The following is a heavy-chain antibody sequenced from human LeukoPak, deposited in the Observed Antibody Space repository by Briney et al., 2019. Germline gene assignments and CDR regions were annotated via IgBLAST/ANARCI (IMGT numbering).Heavy chain of an antibody. J-gene: IGHJ4*02. V-gene: IGHV1-24*01. CDR3: ATEHWNYLFDY. D-gene: IGHD1-7*01. Sequence: GASVKVSCKVSGYSLTESSMHWVRQAPGKGLEWMGGFDPEDGETIYAQKFQGRVTMTEDTSTDTAYTELSSLRYEDTAIYNCATEHWNYLFDYWGQGTLVTVSS. CDR1: GYSLTESS. CDR2: FDPEDGET.